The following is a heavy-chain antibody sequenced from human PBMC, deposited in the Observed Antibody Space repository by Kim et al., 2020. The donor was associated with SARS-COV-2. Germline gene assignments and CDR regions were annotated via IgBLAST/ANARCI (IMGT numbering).Heavy chain of an antibody. V-gene: IGHV3-9*01. Sequence: ADSVQGRVTISRDHAKNSLYLQMNRLRLEDTAFYYCEQGMRAVVNLPDYWGQGTLVTVSS. D-gene: IGHD2-21*01. J-gene: IGHJ4*02. CDR3: EQGMRAVVNLPDY.